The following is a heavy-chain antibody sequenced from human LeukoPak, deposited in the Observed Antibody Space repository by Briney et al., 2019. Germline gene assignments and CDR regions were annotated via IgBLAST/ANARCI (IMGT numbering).Heavy chain of an antibody. CDR3: ARTTEGYCRGRSCYSYYYYMDV. V-gene: IGHV4-61*01. CDR2: IYYSGST. D-gene: IGHD2-15*01. J-gene: IGHJ6*03. CDR1: GVSISGGYYY. Sequence: SETLSLTCAVSGVSISGGYYYWSWIRQPPGKGLEWIGYIYYSGSTNYNPSLKSRVTISVDSSKNQFSLKLSSVTAADTAVYYCARTTEGYCRGRSCYSYYYYMDVWGKGTTVTVSS.